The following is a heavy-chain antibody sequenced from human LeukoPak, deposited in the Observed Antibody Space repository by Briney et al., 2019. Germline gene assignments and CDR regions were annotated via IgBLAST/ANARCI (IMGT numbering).Heavy chain of an antibody. CDR3: ARDQADAFDI. CDR1: GYTFTSNY. V-gene: IGHV1-46*01. CDR2: ISPSGGST. J-gene: IGHJ3*02. Sequence: ASVKVSCKAFGYTFTSNYMHWVRQAPGQGPEWMGVISPSGGSTTYAQKFQGRVTLTRDMSTSTDYLELSSLRSEDTAVYYCARDQADAFDIWGQGTMVTVSS.